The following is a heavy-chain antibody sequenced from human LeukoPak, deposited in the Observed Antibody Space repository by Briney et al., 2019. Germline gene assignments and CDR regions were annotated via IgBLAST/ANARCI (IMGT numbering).Heavy chain of an antibody. D-gene: IGHD3-10*01. CDR3: ARLGLHGSGTYYFFDY. V-gene: IGHV1-2*06. J-gene: IGHJ4*02. Sequence: SVEVSCKASGQSLTGYFIHWVRQAPGQGLEWVGRIDPNTGDTIYAQNFQGRVTVTSATSISTAYMELSRLTSDDTAVYFCARLGLHGSGTYYFFDYWGQGTLVTVSS. CDR1: GQSLTGYF. CDR2: IDPNTGDT.